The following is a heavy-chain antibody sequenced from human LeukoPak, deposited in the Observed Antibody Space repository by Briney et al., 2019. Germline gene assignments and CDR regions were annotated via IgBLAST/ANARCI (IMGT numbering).Heavy chain of an antibody. D-gene: IGHD5-18*01. CDR1: GFTVSSNY. CDR3: ASAYTYGKVDY. CDR2: IYNGGST. Sequence: PGGSLRLSCAASGFTVSSNYMSWVRQAPGKGLEWVSLIYNGGSTYYADSVKGRFAISRDNSKNTLYLQMNSLTAENTAVYYCASAYTYGKVDYWGQGTLVTVSS. V-gene: IGHV3-66*01. J-gene: IGHJ4*02.